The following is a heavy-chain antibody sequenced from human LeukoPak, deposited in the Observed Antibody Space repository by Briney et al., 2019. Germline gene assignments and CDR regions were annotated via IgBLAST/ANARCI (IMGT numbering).Heavy chain of an antibody. J-gene: IGHJ5*02. V-gene: IGHV4-30-2*01. CDR2: IYHSGST. D-gene: IGHD2-15*01. CDR3: ARDNGYCSGGSCYAPNWFDP. CDR1: GGSISSYS. Sequence: SSETLSLTCTVSGGSISSYSWSWTRQPPGKGLEWIGYIYHSGSTYYNPSLRSRVTISVDRSKNQFSLKLNSVTAADTAVYYCARDNGYCSGGSCYAPNWFDPWGQGALVTVSS.